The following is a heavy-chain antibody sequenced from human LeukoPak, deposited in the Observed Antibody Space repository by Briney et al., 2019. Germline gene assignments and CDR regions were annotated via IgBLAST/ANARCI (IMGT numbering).Heavy chain of an antibody. V-gene: IGHV3-66*01. D-gene: IGHD5-18*01. CDR3: ARFVLGYSYGEVAFDI. J-gene: IGHJ3*02. CDR1: GFTVRSHY. CDR2: IYSGGST. Sequence: PGGSLRLSCAASGFTVRSHYMNWVRQTTGKGLEWVSAIYSGGSTYYADSVKGRFTIYKDNSKNTLYLQMNSLRAEDTAVYYCARFVLGYSYGEVAFDIWGQGTMVTVSS.